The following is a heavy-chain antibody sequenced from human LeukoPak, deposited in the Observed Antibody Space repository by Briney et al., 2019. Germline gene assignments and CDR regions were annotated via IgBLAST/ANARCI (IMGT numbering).Heavy chain of an antibody. D-gene: IGHD2-2*02. V-gene: IGHV3-23*01. CDR2: ISGSGDI. CDR3: ARDDEGDCSSTRCYKWFDP. J-gene: IGHJ5*02. CDR1: GFTFSSYA. Sequence: GGSLRLSCAASGFTFSSYAMSWVRQAPGKGLEWVSSISGSGDIYYADSVKGRFTISRDDPRSTLYLRMNSLRVEDTAVYFCARDDEGDCSSTRCYKWFDPWGQGTLVTVSS.